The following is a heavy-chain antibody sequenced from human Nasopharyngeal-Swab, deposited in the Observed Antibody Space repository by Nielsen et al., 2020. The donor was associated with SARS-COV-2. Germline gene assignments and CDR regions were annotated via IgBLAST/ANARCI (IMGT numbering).Heavy chain of an antibody. J-gene: IGHJ2*01. CDR2: MNPNSGNT. CDR3: ARLVFHLARRTATNYWYFDL. Sequence: ASVKVSCKASGYTFTSYDINWVRQATGQGLEWMGWMNPNSGNTGYAQKFQGRVTMTRNTSISTAYMELSSLRSEDTAVYYCARLVFHLARRTATNYWYFDLWGRGTLVTVSS. CDR1: GYTFTSYD. D-gene: IGHD2-21*01. V-gene: IGHV1-8*01.